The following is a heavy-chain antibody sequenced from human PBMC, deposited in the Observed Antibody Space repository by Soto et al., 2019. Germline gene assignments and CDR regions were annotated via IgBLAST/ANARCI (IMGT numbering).Heavy chain of an antibody. CDR1: GYTFKDYD. CDR3: ARRMTWSLWCFDL. D-gene: IGHD3-3*01. J-gene: IGHJ2*01. V-gene: IGHV1-8*01. CDR2: MNPNSGNT. Sequence: QVQLLQSGAEVKKPGTSVRVSCRASGYTFKDYDINWVRRAPGQGLEWMGWMNPNSGNTAYARKFHDRITMTSGVSARTAFMELSSLTPEDTAVYYCARRMTWSLWCFDLWGSGTQVTVSS.